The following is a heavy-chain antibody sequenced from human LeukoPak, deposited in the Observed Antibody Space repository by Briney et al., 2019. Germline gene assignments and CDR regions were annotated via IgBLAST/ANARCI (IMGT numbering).Heavy chain of an antibody. V-gene: IGHV4-39*07. CDR2: IYYSGST. J-gene: IGHJ4*02. Sequence: SETLSLTCTVSGASINSSSYYWGWIRQPPGKGLEWIGSIYYSGSTHYNPSLKSRVTISVDTSKNQFSLKLSSVTAADAAVYYCARAGYSYGTGYYFDYWGQGALVTVSS. CDR1: GASINSSSYY. CDR3: ARAGYSYGTGYYFDY. D-gene: IGHD5-18*01.